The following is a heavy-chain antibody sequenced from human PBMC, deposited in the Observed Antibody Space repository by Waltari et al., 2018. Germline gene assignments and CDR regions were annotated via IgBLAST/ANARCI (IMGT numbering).Heavy chain of an antibody. CDR3: AKNYYDSSGYDSYYGMDV. V-gene: IGHV4-39*01. D-gene: IGHD3-22*01. J-gene: IGHJ6*02. Sequence: QLQLQESGPGLVKPSETLSLTCTVSGGSISSSSYYWGWIRQPPGKGLEWSGSIYYSGSTYYNPSLKSRVTISVDTSKNQFSLKLSSVTAADTAVYYCAKNYYDSSGYDSYYGMDVWGQGTTVTVSS. CDR1: GGSISSSSYY. CDR2: IYYSGST.